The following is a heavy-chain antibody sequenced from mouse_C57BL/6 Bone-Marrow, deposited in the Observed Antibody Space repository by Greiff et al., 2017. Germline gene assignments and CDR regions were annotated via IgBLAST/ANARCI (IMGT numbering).Heavy chain of an antibody. J-gene: IGHJ4*01. CDR1: GFSLTRYG. CDR3: ARNGVRAMDD. CDR2: IWSGGST. V-gene: IGHV2-2*01. Sequence: VQLQQSGPGLVQPSQSLSITCPVPGFSLTRYGVHWVRPSPGKGLAWLGVIWSGGSTDYNAAFISRLSISKDNSKSQGFLKMNSLQADDTAIYYCARNGVRAMDDWGQGTSVTGSS.